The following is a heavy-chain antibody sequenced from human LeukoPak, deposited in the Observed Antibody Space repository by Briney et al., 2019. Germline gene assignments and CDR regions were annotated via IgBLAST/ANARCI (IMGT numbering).Heavy chain of an antibody. V-gene: IGHV5-51*01. J-gene: IGHJ3*02. D-gene: IGHD6-19*01. CDR3: AIPATSHSGWYPRYAFDM. Sequence: GESLKISCKGSGYSFTSYWIAWVRQMPGEGLEWMGMFYPGDSDTRYSPSFQGQVTISADKSINTAYLQWSSLKASDTAMYYCAIPATSHSGWYPRYAFDMWGQGTMVTVSS. CDR1: GYSFTSYW. CDR2: FYPGDSDT.